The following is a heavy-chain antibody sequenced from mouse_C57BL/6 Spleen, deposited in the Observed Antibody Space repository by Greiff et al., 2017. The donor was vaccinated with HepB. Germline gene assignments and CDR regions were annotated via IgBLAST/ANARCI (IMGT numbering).Heavy chain of an antibody. J-gene: IGHJ4*01. D-gene: IGHD3-3*01. V-gene: IGHV1-15*01. Sequence: VQLKESGAELVRPGASVTLSCKASGYTFTDYEMHWVKQTPVHGLEWIGAIDPETGGTAYNQKFKGKAILTADKSSSTAYMELRSLTSEDSAVYYCTRGTAMDYWGQGTSVTVSS. CDR3: TRGTAMDY. CDR2: IDPETGGT. CDR1: GYTFTDYE.